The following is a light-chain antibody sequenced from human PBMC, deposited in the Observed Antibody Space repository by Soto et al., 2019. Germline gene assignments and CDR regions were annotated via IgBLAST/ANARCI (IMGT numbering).Light chain of an antibody. CDR2: AAS. V-gene: IGKV1-39*01. CDR3: QQSYCTPWT. Sequence: DIQMTQSPSSLSASVGDRVTITCRASQSISSYLNWYQQKPGKAPKLLIYAASSLQSGVPSRFSGSGSGTDFTLTISSLQPEDFATYYCQQSYCTPWTFGQGTKV. J-gene: IGKJ1*01. CDR1: QSISSY.